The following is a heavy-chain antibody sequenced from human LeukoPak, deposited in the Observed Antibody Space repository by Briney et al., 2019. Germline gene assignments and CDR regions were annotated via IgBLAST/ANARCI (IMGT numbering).Heavy chain of an antibody. CDR1: GFTFSDHY. V-gene: IGHV3-11*04. CDR3: ARVIATRPHYHYYMDV. Sequence: PGGSLRLSCAASGFTFSDHYMSWIRQAPGKGLEWVSYIGNSGRTIYYADSVKGRFTISRGNAENSLYPQMNSLRAEDTAVYYCARVIATRPHYHYYMDVWGKGTTVTVSS. CDR2: IGNSGRTI. D-gene: IGHD6-6*01. J-gene: IGHJ6*03.